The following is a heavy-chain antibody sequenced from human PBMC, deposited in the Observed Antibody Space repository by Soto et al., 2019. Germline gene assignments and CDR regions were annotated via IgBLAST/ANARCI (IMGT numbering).Heavy chain of an antibody. CDR1: GFTFSNAW. V-gene: IGHV3-15*01. Sequence: GGSLRLSCAASGFTFSNAWMSWVRQAPGKGLEWVGRIKSKTDGGTTDYAAPVKGRFTISRDDSKNTLYLQMNSLKTEDAAVYYCTTLQDFWSGYPYSTAYYYMDVWGKGTTVTVS. CDR3: TTLQDFWSGYPYSTAYYYMDV. CDR2: IKSKTDGGTT. J-gene: IGHJ6*03. D-gene: IGHD3-3*01.